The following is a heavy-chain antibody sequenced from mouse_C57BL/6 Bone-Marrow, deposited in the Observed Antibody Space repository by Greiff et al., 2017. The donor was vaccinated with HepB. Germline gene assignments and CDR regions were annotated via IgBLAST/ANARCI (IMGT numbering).Heavy chain of an antibody. J-gene: IGHJ1*03. V-gene: IGHV1-42*01. Sequence: EVQLQQSGPELVKPGASVKISCKASGYSFTGYYMNWVKQSPEKSLEWIGEINPSTGGTTYNQKFKAKATLTVDKSSSTAYMQLKSLTSEDSAVYYCARFTHFDVRGTGTTVTVSS. CDR1: GYSFTGYY. CDR2: INPSTGGT. D-gene: IGHD1-1*01. CDR3: ARFTHFDV.